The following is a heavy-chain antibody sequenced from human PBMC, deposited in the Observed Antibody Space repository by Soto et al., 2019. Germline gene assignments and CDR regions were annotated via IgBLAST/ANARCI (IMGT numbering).Heavy chain of an antibody. CDR3: ARDAIVGTTNWWFDP. CDR1: GYNFKSYL. Sequence: ASVKVSCKASGYNFKSYLIHWVRQAPGQSLEWMGWIFAGNGNTKYSQSFQDRVTITWDTSASTTYMELSSLRPEDTAVYYCARDAIVGTTNWWFDPWGQGTQVTVYS. CDR2: IFAGNGNT. J-gene: IGHJ5*02. V-gene: IGHV1-3*01. D-gene: IGHD1-26*01.